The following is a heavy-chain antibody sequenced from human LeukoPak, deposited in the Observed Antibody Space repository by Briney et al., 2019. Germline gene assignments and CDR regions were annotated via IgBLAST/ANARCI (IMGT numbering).Heavy chain of an antibody. CDR3: ARASYYYDSSGYYYVDYFDY. J-gene: IGHJ4*02. V-gene: IGHV1-46*01. D-gene: IGHD3-22*01. CDR2: INPSGGST. CDR1: GYTFTSYY. Sequence: ASVKVSCKASGYTFTSYYMHWVRQAPGQGLEWMGIINPSGGSTSYAQKFQGRVTMTRDTSISTAYMELSRLRSDDTAVYYCARASYYYDSSGYYYVDYFDYWGQGTLVTVSS.